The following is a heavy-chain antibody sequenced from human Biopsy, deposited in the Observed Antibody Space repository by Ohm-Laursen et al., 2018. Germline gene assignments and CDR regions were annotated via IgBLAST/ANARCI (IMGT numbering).Heavy chain of an antibody. CDR1: GFSFSDYH. V-gene: IGHV3-11*01. Sequence: SLRLSCAASGFSFSDYHMRWIRQAPGRGLEWVSYISGGGTIYYGDSMKGRVTVSRDIDKNSLYLQMHILRAEDSAVYYCARDTRLNPYSMDVWGQGTTVTVSS. D-gene: IGHD1-14*01. CDR3: ARDTRLNPYSMDV. J-gene: IGHJ6*02. CDR2: ISGGGTI.